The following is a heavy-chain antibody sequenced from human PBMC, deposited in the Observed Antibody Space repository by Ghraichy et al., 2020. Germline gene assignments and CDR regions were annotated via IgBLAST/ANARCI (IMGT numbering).Heavy chain of an antibody. J-gene: IGHJ4*02. CDR2: INHSGST. V-gene: IGHV4-34*01. Sequence: SETLSLTCAVYGGSFSGYYWSWIRQPPGKGLEWIGEINHSGSTNYNPSLKSRVTISVDTSKNQFSLKLSSVTAADTAVYYCARGAGGSYGYWGQGTLVTVSS. CDR1: GGSFSGYY. CDR3: ARGAGGSYGY. D-gene: IGHD1-26*01.